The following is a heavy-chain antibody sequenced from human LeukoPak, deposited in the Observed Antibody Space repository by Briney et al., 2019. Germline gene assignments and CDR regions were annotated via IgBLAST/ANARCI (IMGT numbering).Heavy chain of an antibody. CDR3: ARDLASSGYYYD. CDR2: INPSTGST. J-gene: IGHJ4*02. V-gene: IGHV1-46*01. Sequence: ASVTVSCKASGYTFTNYYMHWVRQAPGQGLEWMGIINPSTGSTSYAQKFQGRVTMTRDTSTSTVYMELSSLRSEDTAIYYCARDLASSGYYYDWGQGTLVTVSS. D-gene: IGHD3-22*01. CDR1: GYTFTNYY.